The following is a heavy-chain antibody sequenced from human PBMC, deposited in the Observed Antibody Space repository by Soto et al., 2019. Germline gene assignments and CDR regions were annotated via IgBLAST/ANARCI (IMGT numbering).Heavy chain of an antibody. Sequence: EVQLLESGGGLVQPGGSLRLSCAASGFTFSSYAMSWVRQAPGQGLEWVSGISGSGDSTYYADSVKGRFTISRDNSKNTLYLQMNSLRAEDTAVYYCAKPQEHGPIDYYYYGMDVWGQGTTVTVSS. CDR3: AKPQEHGPIDYYYYGMDV. CDR2: ISGSGDST. V-gene: IGHV3-23*01. CDR1: GFTFSSYA. D-gene: IGHD1-1*01. J-gene: IGHJ6*02.